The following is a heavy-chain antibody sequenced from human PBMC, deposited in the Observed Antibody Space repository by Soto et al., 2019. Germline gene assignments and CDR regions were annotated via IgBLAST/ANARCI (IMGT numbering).Heavy chain of an antibody. J-gene: IGHJ6*02. V-gene: IGHV1-2*02. CDR3: ARDFRTYSHGVDV. CDR2: INPSSGGT. Sequence: VASVKVSCKASGYPFTGPYIYWVRQAPGQGLEWMGWINPSSGGTEFAEKFQGRVTVTRDTSIRTVFLELNSLTSDDTGVYFCARDFRTYSHGVDVWGQATAVTVSS. D-gene: IGHD4-4*01. CDR1: GYPFTGPY.